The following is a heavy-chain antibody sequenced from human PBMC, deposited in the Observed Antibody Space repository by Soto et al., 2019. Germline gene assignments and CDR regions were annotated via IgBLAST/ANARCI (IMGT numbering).Heavy chain of an antibody. V-gene: IGHV3-74*01. Sequence: EVQLVESGGGLVQPGGSLRLSCAASGFTFSSYWMHWVRQAPGKGLVWVSRINSDGSSTSYADSVKGRFTISRDNAKNTLYLQMNSLRAEDTAVYYCARDRGDYGSGTSYWYFDLWGRGTLVTVSS. D-gene: IGHD4-17*01. CDR2: INSDGSST. CDR3: ARDRGDYGSGTSYWYFDL. CDR1: GFTFSSYW. J-gene: IGHJ2*01.